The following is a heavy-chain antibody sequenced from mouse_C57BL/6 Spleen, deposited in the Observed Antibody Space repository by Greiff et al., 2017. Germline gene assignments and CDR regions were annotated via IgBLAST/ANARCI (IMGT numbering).Heavy chain of an antibody. Sequence: EVQLQESGPGLVKPSQSLSLTCSVTGYSITSGYYWNWIRQFPGNKLEWMGYISYDGSNNYNPSLKNRISITRDTSKNQFFLKLNSVTTEDTATYYCARVPGRYWYFDVWGTGTTVTVSS. CDR2: ISYDGSN. D-gene: IGHD3-3*01. CDR3: ARVPGRYWYFDV. J-gene: IGHJ1*03. CDR1: GYSITSGYY. V-gene: IGHV3-6*01.